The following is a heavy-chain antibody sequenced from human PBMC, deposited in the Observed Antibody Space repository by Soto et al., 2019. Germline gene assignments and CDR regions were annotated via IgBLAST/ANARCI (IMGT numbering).Heavy chain of an antibody. Sequence: SETLSLTCAVYGGSFSGYYWSWIRQPPGKGLEWIGEINHSGSTNYNPSLKSRVTISVDTSKNQFSLKRSSVTAADTAVYYCARGESGGYSGYDYYWGQGTLVTVSS. CDR2: INHSGST. CDR3: ARGESGGYSGYDYY. J-gene: IGHJ4*02. D-gene: IGHD5-12*01. CDR1: GGSFSGYY. V-gene: IGHV4-34*01.